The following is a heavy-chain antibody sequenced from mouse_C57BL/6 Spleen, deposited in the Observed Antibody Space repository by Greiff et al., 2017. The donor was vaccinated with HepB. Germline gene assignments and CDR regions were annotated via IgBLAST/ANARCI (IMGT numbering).Heavy chain of an antibody. V-gene: IGHV5-9-1*02. Sequence: EVMLVESGEGLVKPGGSLKLSCAASGFTFSSYAMSWVRQTPEKRLEWVAYISSGGDYIYYADTVKGRFTISRDNARNTLYLQMSSLKSEDTAMYYCTREDGSSPYFDYWGQGTTLTVSS. CDR1: GFTFSSYA. J-gene: IGHJ2*01. CDR3: TREDGSSPYFDY. CDR2: ISSGGDYI. D-gene: IGHD1-1*01.